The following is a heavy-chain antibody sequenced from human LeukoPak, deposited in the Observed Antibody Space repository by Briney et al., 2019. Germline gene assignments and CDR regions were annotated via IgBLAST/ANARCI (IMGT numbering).Heavy chain of an antibody. J-gene: IGHJ4*02. V-gene: IGHV3-74*01. Sequence: GGSLRLSCAASGFTFSSYWMYWVRQAPGKGLMWVSRINSDGSSTSYADSVKGRFTISRDNAKNMLYLQMNSLRAEDTAVFYCARVGQAGYVGYPLDYRGQGTLVTVSS. CDR1: GFTFSSYW. CDR2: INSDGSST. CDR3: ARVGQAGYVGYPLDY. D-gene: IGHD5-12*01.